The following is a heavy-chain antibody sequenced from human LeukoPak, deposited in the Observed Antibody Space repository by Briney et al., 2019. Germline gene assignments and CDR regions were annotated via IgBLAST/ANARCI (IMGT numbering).Heavy chain of an antibody. V-gene: IGHV1-18*01. J-gene: IGHJ6*02. D-gene: IGHD1-7*01. Sequence: ASVKVSCKASGYTFTSYGISWVRQAPGQGLEWMGWISAYNGNRNYAQKLQGRVTMTTDTSTSTAYMELRSLRSDDTAVYYCARDGFPTGTRLLSDYYYYGMDVWGQGTTVTVSS. CDR1: GYTFTSYG. CDR3: ARDGFPTGTRLLSDYYYYGMDV. CDR2: ISAYNGNR.